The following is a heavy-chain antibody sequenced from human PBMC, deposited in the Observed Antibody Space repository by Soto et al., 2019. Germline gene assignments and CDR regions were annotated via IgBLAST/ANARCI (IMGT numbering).Heavy chain of an antibody. J-gene: IGHJ6*02. CDR1: GCTFSSDG. Sequence: WGSLRLSCAASGCTFSSDGMHWCRQAQDKGLEWVAVISYDGSNKYYADSVKGRFTISRDNSKNTLYLQMNSLRAEDTAVYYCAKVGRGYSGYVYYYYGMDVWGQGTTVTVSS. CDR3: AKVGRGYSGYVYYYYGMDV. V-gene: IGHV3-30*18. D-gene: IGHD5-12*01. CDR2: ISYDGSNK.